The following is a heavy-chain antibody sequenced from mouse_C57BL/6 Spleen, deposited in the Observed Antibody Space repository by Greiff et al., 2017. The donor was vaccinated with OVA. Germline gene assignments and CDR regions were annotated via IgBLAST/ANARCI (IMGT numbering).Heavy chain of an antibody. D-gene: IGHD1-1*01. J-gene: IGHJ2*01. CDR3: TTAYYCGSSYSY. Sequence: VQLQQSGAELVRPGASVKLSCTASGFNIKDDYMHWVKQRPEQGLEWIGWIDPENGDTEYASKFQGKATITADTSSNTAYLQLSSLTSEDTAVYYCTTAYYCGSSYSYWGQGTTLTVSS. V-gene: IGHV14-4*01. CDR1: GFNIKDDY. CDR2: IDPENGDT.